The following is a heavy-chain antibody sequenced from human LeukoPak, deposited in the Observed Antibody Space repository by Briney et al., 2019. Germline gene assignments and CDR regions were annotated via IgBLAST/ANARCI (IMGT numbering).Heavy chain of an antibody. J-gene: IGHJ6*02. Sequence: PGGSLRLSCAASGFTFSSYGMHWVRQAPGKGLEWVAVISYDGSNKYYADSVKGRFTISRDNSKNTLYLQMNSLRAEDTAVYYCAKDTYYYGSGSYPHGMDVWGQGTTVTVSS. V-gene: IGHV3-30*18. D-gene: IGHD3-10*01. CDR3: AKDTYYYGSGSYPHGMDV. CDR1: GFTFSSYG. CDR2: ISYDGSNK.